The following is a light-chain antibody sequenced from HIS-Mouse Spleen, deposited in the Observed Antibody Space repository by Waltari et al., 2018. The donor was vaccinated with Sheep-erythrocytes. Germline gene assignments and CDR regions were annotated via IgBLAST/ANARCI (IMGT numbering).Light chain of an antibody. CDR1: KLGDKY. CDR2: QDS. J-gene: IGLJ2*01. CDR3: QAWDSSTVV. Sequence: SYELTQPPSVSVSPGQTASITCSGDKLGDKYACWYQQKPGQSPVRVIYQDSKRPSGIPERFSGSNSGNTATLTSGGTQAMDEADYYCQAWDSSTVVFGGGTKLTVL. V-gene: IGLV3-1*01.